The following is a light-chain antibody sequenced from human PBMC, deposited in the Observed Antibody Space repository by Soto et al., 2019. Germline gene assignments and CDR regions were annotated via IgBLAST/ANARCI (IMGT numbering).Light chain of an antibody. Sequence: DIQMTQSPSSLSASVGDRVTITCRASQSISTYLNWYQQKPGKAPKLLSYAASSLQSGGPPRFSGSGSGTDFTLTISSLQPEDFATYYCQQSYSTPATFGPGTKVDIK. V-gene: IGKV1-39*01. CDR1: QSISTY. CDR3: QQSYSTPAT. J-gene: IGKJ3*01. CDR2: AAS.